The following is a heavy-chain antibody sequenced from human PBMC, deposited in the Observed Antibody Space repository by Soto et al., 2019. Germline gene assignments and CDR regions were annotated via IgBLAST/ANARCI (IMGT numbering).Heavy chain of an antibody. CDR2: ISWNSGSI. J-gene: IGHJ4*02. CDR3: AKGPYDFWSGSAFDY. V-gene: IGHV3-9*01. D-gene: IGHD3-3*01. Sequence: GGSLRLSCAASGFTFDDYAMHWVRQAPGKGLEWVSGISWNSGSIGYADSVKGRFTISRDNAKNSLYLQMNSLRAEDTALYYCAKGPYDFWSGSAFDYWGQGTLVTVSS. CDR1: GFTFDDYA.